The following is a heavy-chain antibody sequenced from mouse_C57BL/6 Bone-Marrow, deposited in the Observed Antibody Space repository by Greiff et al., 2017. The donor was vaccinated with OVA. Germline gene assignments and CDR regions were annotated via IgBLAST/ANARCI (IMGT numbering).Heavy chain of an antibody. CDR1: GYTFTDYE. V-gene: IGHV1-15*01. CDR2: IDPETGGT. J-gene: IGHJ2*01. Sequence: VQLQESGAALVRPGASVTLSCKASGYTFTDYEMHWVKQTPVHGLEWIGAIDPETGGTAYNQKFKGKAILTADKSSSTAYMELRSLTSEDSAVYYCTRWDYWGQGTTLTVSS. CDR3: TRWDY.